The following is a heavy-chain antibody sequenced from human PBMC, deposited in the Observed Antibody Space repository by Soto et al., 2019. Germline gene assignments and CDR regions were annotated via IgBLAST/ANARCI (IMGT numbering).Heavy chain of an antibody. J-gene: IGHJ6*02. D-gene: IGHD6-13*01. CDR2: IYPGDSET. V-gene: IGHV5-51*07. CDR3: ARPNAYGSSWYNYYGMDV. CDR1: GYSFSSFY. Sequence: EVQLLQSGAEVRKPGESLKISCVGSGYSFSSFYIGWVHQMPGKGLEWMGLIYPGDSETRYRPSFQGQVTISADKSKNTVYLQWSSLKASDTAIYYCARPNAYGSSWYNYYGMDVWGQGTPLIVS.